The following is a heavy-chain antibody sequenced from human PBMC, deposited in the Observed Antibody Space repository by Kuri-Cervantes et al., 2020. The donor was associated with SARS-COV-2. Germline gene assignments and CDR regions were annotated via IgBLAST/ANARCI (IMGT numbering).Heavy chain of an antibody. CDR2: IIPIFGTA. V-gene: IGHV1-69*05. D-gene: IGHD4-11*01. Sequence: SVKVSCKASGGTFSSYAISWVRQAPGQGLEWMGGIIPIFGTANYALKFQGRVTITTDESTSTAYMELSSLRSEDTAVYYCARSYSNYVGYYYYYMDVWGKGTTVTVSS. J-gene: IGHJ6*03. CDR1: GGTFSSYA. CDR3: ARSYSNYVGYYYYYMDV.